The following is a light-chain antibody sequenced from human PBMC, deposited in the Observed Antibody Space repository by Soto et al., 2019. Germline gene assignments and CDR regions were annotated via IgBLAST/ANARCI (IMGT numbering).Light chain of an antibody. CDR3: QSYDSSNQGVV. CDR2: EDN. J-gene: IGLJ2*01. CDR1: SGSIASNY. V-gene: IGLV6-57*04. Sequence: FMLTQPHSVSESPGKTVTISCTRSSGSIASNYVQWYQQRPGSAPTTVIYEDNQRPPGVPDRFSGSIDSSSNSASLTISGLKTEDEADYYCQSYDSSNQGVVFGGGTKLTVL.